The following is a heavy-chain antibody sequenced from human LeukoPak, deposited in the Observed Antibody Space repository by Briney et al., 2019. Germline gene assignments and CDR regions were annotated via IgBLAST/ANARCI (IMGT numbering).Heavy chain of an antibody. J-gene: IGHJ3*02. Sequence: GGCLRLSCAASGFTFSSYSMNWVRQAPGKGLEWVSSISSSSSYIYYADSVKGRFTISRDNTKNSLYLQINSLRAEDTAVYYCARDLAGGYDGDIWGQGTMVTVSS. CDR1: GFTFSSYS. CDR3: ARDLAGGYDGDI. CDR2: ISSSSSYI. V-gene: IGHV3-21*01. D-gene: IGHD5-12*01.